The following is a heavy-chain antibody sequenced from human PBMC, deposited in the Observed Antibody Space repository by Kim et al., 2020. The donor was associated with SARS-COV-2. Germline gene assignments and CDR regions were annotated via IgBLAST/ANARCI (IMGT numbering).Heavy chain of an antibody. D-gene: IGHD2-15*01. J-gene: IGHJ4*01. CDR3: VKEVGGGGSFLPTYFAY. V-gene: IGHV3-30*18. Sequence: GGSLRLSCEASGFTFNIYGMHWVRQAPRKGLELVAGVSYDGTSESYADFAKGRFTISRDNSRSTLFLHMNSLRGEATSLFFCVKEVGGGGSFLPTYFAY. CDR1: GFTFNIYG. CDR2: VSYDGTSE.